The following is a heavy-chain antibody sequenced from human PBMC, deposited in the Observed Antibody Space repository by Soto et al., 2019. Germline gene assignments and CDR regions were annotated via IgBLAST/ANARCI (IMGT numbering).Heavy chain of an antibody. CDR2: ISAYNGNT. D-gene: IGHD2-2*01. V-gene: IGHV1-18*04. Sequence: GASMKVSCKTSGYTFTSYGISWVRQAPGQGLEWMGWISAYNGNTNYAQKLQGRVTMTTDTFTSTAYMELRSLRSDDTAVYYCAGTGGLHQLPASHLFDPCGQGTLVTVSS. CDR3: AGTGGLHQLPASHLFDP. J-gene: IGHJ5*02. CDR1: GYTFTSYG.